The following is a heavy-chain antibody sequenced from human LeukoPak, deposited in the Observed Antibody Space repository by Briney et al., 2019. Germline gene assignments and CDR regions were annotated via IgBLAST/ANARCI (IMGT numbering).Heavy chain of an antibody. CDR3: AREMAAGTFDY. D-gene: IGHD5-24*01. J-gene: IGHJ4*02. CDR1: GGSISSSSYY. CDR2: ISSSSNYI. V-gene: IGHV3-21*01. Sequence: PSETLSLTCTVSGGSISSSSYYWGWVRQAPGKGLEWVSSISSSSNYIYYADSVKGRFTISRDNAKNSLYLQMNSLRAEDTAVYFCAREMAAGTFDYWGQGALVTVSS.